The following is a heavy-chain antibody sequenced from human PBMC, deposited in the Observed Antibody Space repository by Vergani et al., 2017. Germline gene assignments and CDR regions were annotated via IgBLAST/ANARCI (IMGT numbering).Heavy chain of an antibody. CDR3: ARTESFILRYFHWAL. D-gene: IGHD3-9*01. J-gene: IGHJ4*02. CDR1: GRSITSSSYY. CDR2: IYHSGGA. V-gene: IGHV4-39*01. Sequence: QLHLQESGPGLVKPSETLSLTCTVSGRSITSSSYYWGWIRQPPGKGLEWIGNIYHSGGAYYNPSLKGRVTISVDTSKSQFSLEVTSVTAADTAIYFCARTESFILRYFHWALWGQGTLVTVSS.